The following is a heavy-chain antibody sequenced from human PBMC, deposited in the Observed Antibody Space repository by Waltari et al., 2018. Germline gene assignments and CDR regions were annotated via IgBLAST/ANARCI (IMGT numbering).Heavy chain of an antibody. D-gene: IGHD1-26*01. CDR1: GYIFTGYY. CDR3: ATDQVGPFTGFDY. J-gene: IGHJ4*02. CDR2: INPNSGDT. V-gene: IGHV1-2*02. Sequence: QVQLVQSGAEVREPGASMKVSCKASGYIFTGYYLHWVRQAPGQGLEWMGWINPNSGDTNYAQNFRGRVTMTRDTSISTAYMELSSLRSDDTAVYFCATDQVGPFTGFDYWGQGTLVTVSS.